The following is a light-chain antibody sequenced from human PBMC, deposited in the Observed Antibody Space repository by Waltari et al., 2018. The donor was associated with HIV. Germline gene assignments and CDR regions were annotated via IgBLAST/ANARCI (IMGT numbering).Light chain of an antibody. J-gene: IGKJ3*01. CDR3: QQTYGSPPT. V-gene: IGKV1-39*01. Sequence: DIQMTQSPSSLSASVGDRVTITCRASQTISTYLNWFQQIPGKAPKLLIFAAYSLQSGVPSRFSGGGSGTDFTLTISSLQPDDFATYFCQQTYGSPPTFGPGTKVDV. CDR1: QTISTY. CDR2: AAY.